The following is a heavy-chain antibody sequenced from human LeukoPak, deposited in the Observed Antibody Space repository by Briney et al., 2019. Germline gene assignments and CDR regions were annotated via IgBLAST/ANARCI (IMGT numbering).Heavy chain of an antibody. Sequence: GGSLRLSCAASGFNFSNSWMVWVRQAPGKGLEWVANINQDASEKYYVDSVKGRFTISRDNAKNANYLQMNSLRAEDTAVYYCAIRYRDYWGPGTLVTVSS. J-gene: IGHJ4*02. V-gene: IGHV3-7*01. CDR1: GFNFSNSW. D-gene: IGHD3-9*01. CDR2: INQDASEK. CDR3: AIRYRDY.